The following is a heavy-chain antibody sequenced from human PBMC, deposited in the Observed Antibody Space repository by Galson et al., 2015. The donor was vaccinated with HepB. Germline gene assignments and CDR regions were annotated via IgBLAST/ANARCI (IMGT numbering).Heavy chain of an antibody. D-gene: IGHD3-22*01. CDR3: ARYYYDSSGYYGGRVGAFDI. CDR1: GYTFTSYA. J-gene: IGHJ3*02. Sequence: SVKVSCKASGYTFTSYAMHWVRQAPGQRLEWMGWINAGNGNTKYSQKFQGRVTITRDTSASTAYMELSSLRSEDTAVYYCARYYYDSSGYYGGRVGAFDIWGQVTMVTVSS. CDR2: INAGNGNT. V-gene: IGHV1-3*01.